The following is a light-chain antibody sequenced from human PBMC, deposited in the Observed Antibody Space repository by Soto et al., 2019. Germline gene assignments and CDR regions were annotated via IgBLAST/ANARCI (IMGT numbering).Light chain of an antibody. Sequence: EIVLTQSPGTLSLSPGERATLSCRASQSITSSYLAWYQQKPGQAPRLLISAASSRATGIPDRFNGSGSGTDFTLTISRLEPEDFAVYYCQHYGSSPYTFGQGTKLEIK. V-gene: IGKV3-20*01. J-gene: IGKJ2*01. CDR1: QSITSSY. CDR2: AAS. CDR3: QHYGSSPYT.